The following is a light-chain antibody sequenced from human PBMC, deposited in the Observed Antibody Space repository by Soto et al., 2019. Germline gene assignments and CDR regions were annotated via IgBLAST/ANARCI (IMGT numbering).Light chain of an antibody. J-gene: IGLJ1*01. CDR1: SSDVAAYNY. CDR2: EVT. CDR3: SSNAGSDTYV. V-gene: IGLV2-8*01. Sequence: QSALTQPPSASGSPGQSVTISCTGTSSDVAAYNYVSWYQQHPGKAPKLIIYEVTKRPSGVPDRFSGSKSGNTASLTISGLQADDEADYYCSSNAGSDTYVFGTGTKLTVL.